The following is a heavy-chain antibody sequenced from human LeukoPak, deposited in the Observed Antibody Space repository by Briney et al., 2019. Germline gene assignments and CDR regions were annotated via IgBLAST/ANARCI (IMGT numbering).Heavy chain of an antibody. CDR2: ISGSGGST. CDR1: GFTFSSYA. CDR3: AKDQVVVVAAIVLDYYGMDV. D-gene: IGHD2-15*01. J-gene: IGHJ6*02. Sequence: PGGSLRLSCAASGFTFSSYAMSWVRQAPGKGLEWVSAISGSGGSTYYADSVKGRFTISRDNSKNTLYLQMNSLRAEDTAVYYCAKDQVVVVAAIVLDYYGMDVWGQGTTVTVSS. V-gene: IGHV3-23*01.